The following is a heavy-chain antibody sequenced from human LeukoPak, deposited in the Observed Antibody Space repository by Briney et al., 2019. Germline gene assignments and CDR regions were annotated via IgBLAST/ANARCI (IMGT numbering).Heavy chain of an antibody. CDR3: ARDGRGHSGYDSPHY. J-gene: IGHJ4*02. CDR1: GDSISSSDYY. CDR2: IYYSGST. D-gene: IGHD5-12*01. Sequence: SETLSLTCTVSGDSISSSDYYWGWIRQSPGKGLEWIGSIYYSGSTYYNPSLKSRVTMSVYTSKNQFSLKLSSVTAADAVVYYCARDGRGHSGYDSPHYWGQGTLVTVSS. V-gene: IGHV4-39*07.